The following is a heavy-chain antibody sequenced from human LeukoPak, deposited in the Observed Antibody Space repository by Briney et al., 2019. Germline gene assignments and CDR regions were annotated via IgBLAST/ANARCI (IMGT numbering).Heavy chain of an antibody. V-gene: IGHV3-23*01. J-gene: IGHJ4*02. CDR1: GFTFSSYA. D-gene: IGHD3-9*01. CDR3: AKGLRYFDWLFGFDY. Sequence: PGGSLRLSCAASGFTFSSYAMSWVRHAPGKGLEWVSAISGSGGSTYYADSVKGRFTISRDNSKNTLYLQMNSLRAEDTAVYYCAKGLRYFDWLFGFDYWGQGTLVTVSS. CDR2: ISGSGGST.